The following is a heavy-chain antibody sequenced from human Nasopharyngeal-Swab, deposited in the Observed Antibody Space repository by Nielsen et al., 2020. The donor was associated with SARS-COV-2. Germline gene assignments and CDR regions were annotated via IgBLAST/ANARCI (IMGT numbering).Heavy chain of an antibody. CDR2: IGTAGDT. CDR1: GFTFSSYD. Sequence: GGSLRLSCAASGFTFSSYDMHWVRHATGKGLEWVSAIGTAGDTYYPGSVKGRFTISRENAKNSLYLQMNSLRAGDTAVYYCARAAFGGTFYYYYGMDVWGQGTTVTVSS. CDR3: ARAAFGGTFYYYYGMDV. J-gene: IGHJ6*02. V-gene: IGHV3-13*01. D-gene: IGHD3-16*01.